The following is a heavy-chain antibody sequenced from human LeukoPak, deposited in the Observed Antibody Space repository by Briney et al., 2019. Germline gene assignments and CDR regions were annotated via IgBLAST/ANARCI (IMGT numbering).Heavy chain of an antibody. J-gene: IGHJ3*02. Sequence: PGGSLRLSCAASGFTFSSCSMNWVRQAPGKGLEWVSAISGSGGSTYYADSVKGRFTISRDNSKNTLYLQMNSLRAEDTAVYYCAKAGTTGTTWAFDIWGQGTMVTVSS. CDR3: AKAGTTGTTWAFDI. V-gene: IGHV3-23*01. CDR1: GFTFSSCS. D-gene: IGHD1-1*01. CDR2: ISGSGGST.